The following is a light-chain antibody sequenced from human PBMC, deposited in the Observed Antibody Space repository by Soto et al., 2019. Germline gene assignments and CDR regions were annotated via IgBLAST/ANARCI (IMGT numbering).Light chain of an antibody. V-gene: IGKV1-5*03. J-gene: IGKJ4*01. Sequence: DIQMTQSPSTLSASVGDRITITCRASPGISSWLAWYQQKPGKAPKLLIYKASSLESGVPSRFSGSGSGTEFTLTISSLQPVDFATYYCQQYNSYSLTFGGGTKVEIK. CDR2: KAS. CDR3: QQYNSYSLT. CDR1: PGISSW.